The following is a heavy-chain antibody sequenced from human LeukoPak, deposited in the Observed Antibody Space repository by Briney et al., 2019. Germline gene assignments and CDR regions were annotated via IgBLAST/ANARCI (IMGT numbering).Heavy chain of an antibody. V-gene: IGHV1-3*01. J-gene: IGHJ4*02. Sequence: GASVKVSCKASGYTFTNYAMHWVRQAPGQRLEWMGWINAGNGNTKYSQKFQGRVTITRDTSASTAYMELSSLRSEDTAVYYCARDQGYSYGYGIDYWGQGTLVTVSS. D-gene: IGHD5-18*01. CDR1: GYTFTNYA. CDR2: INAGNGNT. CDR3: ARDQGYSYGYGIDY.